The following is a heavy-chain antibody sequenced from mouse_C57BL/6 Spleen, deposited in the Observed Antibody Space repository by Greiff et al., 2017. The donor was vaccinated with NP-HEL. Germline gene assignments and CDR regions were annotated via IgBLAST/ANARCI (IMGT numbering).Heavy chain of an antibody. CDR3: ARDGGDYDVAYFDY. J-gene: IGHJ2*01. CDR2: ISDGGSYT. V-gene: IGHV5-4*01. CDR1: GFTFSSYA. D-gene: IGHD2-4*01. Sequence: EVMLVESGGGLVKPGGSLKLSCAASGFTFSSYAMSWVRQTPGKRLEWVATISDGGSYTYYPDNVKGRFTLSRDNAKNNLYLRMSHLKAEDTAMYYCARDGGDYDVAYFDYWGQGTTLTVSS.